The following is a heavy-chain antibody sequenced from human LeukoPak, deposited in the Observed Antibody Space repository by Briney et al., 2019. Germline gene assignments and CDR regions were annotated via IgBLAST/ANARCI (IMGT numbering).Heavy chain of an antibody. CDR2: MNPNSGNT. Sequence: GASVKVSCKASGYTFTSYDINWVRQATGQGLEWMGWMNPNSGNTGYAQKFQGRVTMTRNTSISTAYMELSSLRSEDTAVYYCARDRRIWWHTFDYWGQGTLVTVSS. V-gene: IGHV1-8*01. D-gene: IGHD2-15*01. CDR3: ARDRRIWWHTFDY. CDR1: GYTFTSYD. J-gene: IGHJ4*02.